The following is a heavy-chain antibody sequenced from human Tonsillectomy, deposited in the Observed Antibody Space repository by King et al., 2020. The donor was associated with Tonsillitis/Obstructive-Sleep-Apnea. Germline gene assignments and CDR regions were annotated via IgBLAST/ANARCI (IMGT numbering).Heavy chain of an antibody. D-gene: IGHD3-10*01. J-gene: IGHJ3*02. CDR3: ARSRNYAATMVQGLIIQDVFDI. V-gene: IGHV1-2*06. Sequence: QLVQSGAEVKKPGASLKVSCKASGYTFTGFYMNWVRQAPGQGLEWMGRINPNSGGTNYAQKFQGRVAMTRDTSISTVYMELGRLRSDATPVYFCARSRNYAATMVQGLIIQDVFDIWGQGTMVTVSS. CDR1: GYTFTGFY. CDR2: INPNSGGT.